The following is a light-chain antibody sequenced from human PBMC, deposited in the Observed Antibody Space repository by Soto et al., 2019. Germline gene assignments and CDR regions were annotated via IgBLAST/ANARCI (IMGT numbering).Light chain of an antibody. CDR1: QGISNY. CDR2: AAS. Sequence: DIRMTQSPSSLSASVGDRVIITCRASQGISNYLAWYQQKPGKVPKLLIYAASTLQSGVPSRFSGSGSGTDFTLTISSLQPEDVATYYCQKYNSALTWTFGQGTKVEIK. V-gene: IGKV1-27*01. CDR3: QKYNSALTWT. J-gene: IGKJ1*01.